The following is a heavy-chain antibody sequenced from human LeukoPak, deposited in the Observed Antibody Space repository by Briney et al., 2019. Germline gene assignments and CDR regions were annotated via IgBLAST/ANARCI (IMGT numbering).Heavy chain of an antibody. J-gene: IGHJ4*02. Sequence: PGGTLRLSCAASGFTFSNYGMSWVRQAPGKGLEWVSGIGSSGGSRYYADSVKGRFTSSRDNSKNTLFLQMNSLRAEDTAVYYCAKGGYYYDWEYCFDYWGQGTLVTVSS. CDR3: AKGGYYYDWEYCFDY. V-gene: IGHV3-23*01. CDR2: IGSSGGSR. D-gene: IGHD3-22*01. CDR1: GFTFSNYG.